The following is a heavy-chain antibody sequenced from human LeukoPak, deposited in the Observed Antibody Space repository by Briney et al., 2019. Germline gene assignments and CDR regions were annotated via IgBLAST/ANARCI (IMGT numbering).Heavy chain of an antibody. CDR2: ISAYNGNT. V-gene: IGHV1-18*01. Sequence: ASVKVSCEASGYTFTSYGISWVRQAPGQGLEWMGWISAYNGNTNYAQKLQGRVTMTTDTSTSTAYMELRSLRSDDTAVYYCARVRSKAAAGTGDYWGQGTLVTVSS. CDR1: GYTFTSYG. D-gene: IGHD6-13*01. J-gene: IGHJ4*02. CDR3: ARVRSKAAAGTGDY.